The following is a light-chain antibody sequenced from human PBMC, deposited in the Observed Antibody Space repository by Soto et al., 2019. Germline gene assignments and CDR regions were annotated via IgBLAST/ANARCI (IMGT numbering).Light chain of an antibody. CDR1: QSVSSSY. CDR3: QQYGSSTGYT. Sequence: EIVLTQSPGTLSLSPGERATLSCRASQSVSSSYLAWYQQKPGQAPRLLIYGASSRATGIPDRFSGSGSGTDFTLTISRLEPEDFAVYYCQQYGSSTGYTFGQGTTLEIK. V-gene: IGKV3-20*01. J-gene: IGKJ2*01. CDR2: GAS.